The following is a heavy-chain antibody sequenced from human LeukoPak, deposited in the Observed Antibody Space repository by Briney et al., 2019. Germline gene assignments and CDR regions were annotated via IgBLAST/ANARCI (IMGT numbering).Heavy chain of an antibody. D-gene: IGHD2-21*01. V-gene: IGHV3-64*01. CDR2: ISSNGGST. CDR3: ARVAPARVYDY. Sequence: GGSLRLXCAASGFTFSSYAMHWVRQAPGKGLEYVSAISSNGGSTYYANSVKGRFTISRDNSKNTLYLQMGSLRAEDMAVYYCARVAPARVYDYWGQGTLVTVSS. J-gene: IGHJ4*02. CDR1: GFTFSSYA.